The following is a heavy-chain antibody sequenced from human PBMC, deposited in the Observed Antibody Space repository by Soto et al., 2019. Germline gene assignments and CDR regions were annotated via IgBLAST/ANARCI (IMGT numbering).Heavy chain of an antibody. D-gene: IGHD2-8*01. CDR3: ARDLIRATNGWPEDS. V-gene: IGHV3-7*01. Sequence: EVQLVESGGGLVQPGGSLRLSCAASGFTFSRYWMSWVRQTPGKGLEWLANINQDGSEKYSVDSVKGRFTISRDNAKNSLFLQMDSRRAEDTALYYCARDLIRATNGWPEDSWGQGTLVTVSS. J-gene: IGHJ5*01. CDR2: INQDGSEK. CDR1: GFTFSRYW.